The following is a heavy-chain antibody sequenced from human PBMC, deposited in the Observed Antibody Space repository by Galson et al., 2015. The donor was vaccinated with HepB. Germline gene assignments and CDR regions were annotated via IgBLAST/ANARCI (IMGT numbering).Heavy chain of an antibody. CDR3: AREPGLEMTTIFFSDLYYFDY. D-gene: IGHD5-24*01. Sequence: SLRLSCAASGFTFSAYSMNWVRQAPGKGLEWVSSISSNSSYIYYADSLKGRFTISRDNAKNSLYLQLNSLRAEDTAVYFCAREPGLEMTTIFFSDLYYFDYWGQGALVTVSS. J-gene: IGHJ4*02. V-gene: IGHV3-21*01. CDR2: ISSNSSYI. CDR1: GFTFSAYS.